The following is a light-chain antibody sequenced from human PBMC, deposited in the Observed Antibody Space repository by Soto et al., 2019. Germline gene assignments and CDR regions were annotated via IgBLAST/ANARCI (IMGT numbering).Light chain of an antibody. CDR3: QQANSFARR. J-gene: IGKJ5*01. Sequence: SPMTQTPSALAACVEQIVSITCRASLPISNYLAWYQQKPGKIPNLLIYAASTLQAGVPSRFSGSGSGTGCAVTICRLQREACALSFCQQANSFARRFSQGTRLEIK. V-gene: IGKV1-27*01. CDR1: LPISNY. CDR2: AAS.